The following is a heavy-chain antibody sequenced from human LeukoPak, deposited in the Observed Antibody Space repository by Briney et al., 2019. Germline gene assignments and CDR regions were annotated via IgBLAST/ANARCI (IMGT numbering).Heavy chain of an antibody. Sequence: GGSLRLSCAASGFTFSSYAMSWVRQAPGKGLEWVSAISGSGGSTYYADSVKGRFTISRDNSKNTLYLQMNSLRAEDTAVYYCARAAVRGIIITEFDYWGQGTLVTVSS. J-gene: IGHJ4*02. D-gene: IGHD3-10*01. V-gene: IGHV3-23*01. CDR2: ISGSGGST. CDR1: GFTFSSYA. CDR3: ARAAVRGIIITEFDY.